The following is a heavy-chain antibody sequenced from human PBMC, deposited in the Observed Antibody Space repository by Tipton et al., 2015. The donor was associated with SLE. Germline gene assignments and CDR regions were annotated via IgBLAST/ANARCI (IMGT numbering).Heavy chain of an antibody. CDR1: GGAIGSHY. CDR2: VYYSGTT. J-gene: IGHJ5*02. D-gene: IGHD3-10*01. Sequence: TLSLTCNVTGGAIGSHYWSWIRQPPGKELEWIGYVYYSGTTNYNPSLKSRVTISVDTSKNQFSLKLSSVTAADTAVYYCASGAYGSGSHYVGGWFDPWGQGTLVTVSS. V-gene: IGHV4-59*08. CDR3: ASGAYGSGSHYVGGWFDP.